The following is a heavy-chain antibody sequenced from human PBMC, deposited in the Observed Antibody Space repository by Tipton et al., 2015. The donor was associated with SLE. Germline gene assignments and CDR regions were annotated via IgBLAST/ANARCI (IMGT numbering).Heavy chain of an antibody. CDR1: GFTFSSYS. V-gene: IGHV3-74*01. CDR3: AKDRSTYDVLTGWGRAAYGLDV. CDR2: INSDGSST. Sequence: GSLRLSCAAFGFTFSSYSMNWVRQAPGKGLVWVSRINSDGSSTSYADSVMGRFTISRDNHKNTLYLQMDSLRPEDTAVYYCAKDRSTYDVLTGWGRAAYGLDVWGQGTTVIVSS. J-gene: IGHJ6*02. D-gene: IGHD3-9*01.